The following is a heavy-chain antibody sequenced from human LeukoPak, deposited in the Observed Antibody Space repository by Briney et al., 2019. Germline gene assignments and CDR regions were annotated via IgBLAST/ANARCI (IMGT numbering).Heavy chain of an antibody. Sequence: GGSLRLSCAASGFTFSSHAMHWVRQAPGKGLEWVAVISYDGSNKYYADSVKGRFTISRDNSKNTLYLQMNSLRAEDTAVYYCARDESSWHIAPFDYWGQGTLVTVSS. CDR1: GFTFSSHA. CDR3: ARDESSWHIAPFDY. J-gene: IGHJ4*02. D-gene: IGHD2-21*01. V-gene: IGHV3-30-3*01. CDR2: ISYDGSNK.